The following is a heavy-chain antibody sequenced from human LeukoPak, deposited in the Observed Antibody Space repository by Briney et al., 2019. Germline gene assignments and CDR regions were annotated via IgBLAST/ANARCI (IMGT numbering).Heavy chain of an antibody. CDR1: GGTFSSYA. D-gene: IGHD2-2*01. CDR2: IIPIFGTA. Sequence: SVKVSCKASGGTFSSYAISWVRQAPGQGLEWMGGIIPIFGTANYAQKFQGRVTITADKSTSTAYMELRSLRSDDTAVYYCARALYHTFHYWGQGTLVTVSS. J-gene: IGHJ4*02. V-gene: IGHV1-69*06. CDR3: ARALYHTFHY.